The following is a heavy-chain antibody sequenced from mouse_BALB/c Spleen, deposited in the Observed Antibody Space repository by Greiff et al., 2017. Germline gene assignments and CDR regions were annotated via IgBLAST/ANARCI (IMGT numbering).Heavy chain of an antibody. V-gene: IGHV3-6*02. J-gene: IGHJ3*01. CDR3: ARDQPFAY. D-gene: IGHD6-1*01. Sequence: EVQLQQSGPGLVKPSQSLSLTCSVTGYSITSGYYWNWIRQFPGNKLEWMGYISYDGSNNYNPSLKNRISITRDTSKNQFFLKLNSVTTEDTATYYCARDQPFAYWGQGTLVTVSA. CDR2: ISYDGSN. CDR1: GYSITSGYY.